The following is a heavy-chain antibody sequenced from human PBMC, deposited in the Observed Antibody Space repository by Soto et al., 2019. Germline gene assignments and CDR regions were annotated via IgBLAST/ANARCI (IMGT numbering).Heavy chain of an antibody. V-gene: IGHV4-34*01. CDR1: GGSFSGYY. J-gene: IGHJ4*02. CDR2: INHSGNT. CDR3: ARGWGRIFDY. Sequence: PSETLSLTCAVYGGSFSGYYWSWIRQPPGKGLEWIGDINHSGNTNYNPSIKSRVTITVDTSKNQFSLKLSSVTAADTAVYYCARGWGRIFDYWGQGTLVTVSS. D-gene: IGHD7-27*01.